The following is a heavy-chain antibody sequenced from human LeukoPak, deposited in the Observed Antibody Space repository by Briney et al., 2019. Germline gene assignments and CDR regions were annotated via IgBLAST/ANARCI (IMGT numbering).Heavy chain of an antibody. D-gene: IGHD6-19*01. Sequence: PGGSLRLSCAASGFTFSGYWMSWVRQAPGKGLEWVANIKQDGSEKYYVDSVKGRFTISRDNAKNSLYLQMNSLRAEDTAVYYCAREERKFDSSGWYEFAFDIWGQGTMVTVSS. CDR3: AREERKFDSSGWYEFAFDI. CDR2: IKQDGSEK. CDR1: GFTFSGYW. J-gene: IGHJ3*02. V-gene: IGHV3-7*01.